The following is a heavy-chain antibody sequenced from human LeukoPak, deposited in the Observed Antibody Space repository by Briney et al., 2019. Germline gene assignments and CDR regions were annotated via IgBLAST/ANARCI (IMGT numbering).Heavy chain of an antibody. CDR2: IWYDGSDK. CDR3: ARGLGRYSSSSFDY. J-gene: IGHJ4*02. CDR1: GFIFSSYA. V-gene: IGHV3-33*08. Sequence: GGSLRLSCAASGFIFSSYAMSWVRQAPGKGLEWVAVIWYDGSDKYYADSVKGRFTISRDYSKNTLYLQMNSLRAEDTAVYYCARGLGRYSSSSFDYWGQGTLVTVSS. D-gene: IGHD6-6*01.